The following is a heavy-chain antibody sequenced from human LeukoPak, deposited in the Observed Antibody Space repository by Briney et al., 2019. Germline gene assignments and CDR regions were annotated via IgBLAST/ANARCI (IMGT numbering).Heavy chain of an antibody. V-gene: IGHV4-4*07. Sequence: SEALSLTCTVSGGSISSYYWSWLRQPAGKGREGIGRMYTSGSTKYNPSLTSGGTMSVDTSKNQFSLKLSSVTAADTAVYYCAREGYSSSWPFDYWGLGTLVTVSS. CDR1: GGSISSYY. CDR3: AREGYSSSWPFDY. CDR2: MYTSGST. J-gene: IGHJ4*02. D-gene: IGHD6-13*01.